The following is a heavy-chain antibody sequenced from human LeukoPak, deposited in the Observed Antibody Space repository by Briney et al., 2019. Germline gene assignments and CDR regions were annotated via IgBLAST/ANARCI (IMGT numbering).Heavy chain of an antibody. Sequence: ASVKVSCKASGGTFSSYAISWVRQAPGQGLEWMGRIIPILGIANYAQKFRGRVTITADKSTSTAYMELSSLRSEDTAVYYCARAGYSSSWYSYYYYMDVWGKGTTVTVSS. CDR2: IIPILGIA. CDR3: ARAGYSSSWYSYYYYMDV. D-gene: IGHD6-13*01. J-gene: IGHJ6*03. CDR1: GGTFSSYA. V-gene: IGHV1-69*04.